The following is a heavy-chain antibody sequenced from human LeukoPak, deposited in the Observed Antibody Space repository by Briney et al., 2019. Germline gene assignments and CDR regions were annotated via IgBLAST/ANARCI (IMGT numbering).Heavy chain of an antibody. Sequence: GGSLRLSCAASGFTVSSNYMSWVRQAPGKGLEWVSVIYSGGSTYYADSVKGRFTISRDNSKNTLYLQMNSLRAEDTAVYYCAREMATIRVLYGMDVRGQGTTVTVSS. CDR3: AREMATIRVLYGMDV. CDR2: IYSGGST. CDR1: GFTVSSNY. D-gene: IGHD5-24*01. J-gene: IGHJ6*02. V-gene: IGHV3-53*01.